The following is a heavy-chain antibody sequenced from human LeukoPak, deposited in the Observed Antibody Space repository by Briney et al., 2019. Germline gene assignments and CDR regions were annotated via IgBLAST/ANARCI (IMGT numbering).Heavy chain of an antibody. D-gene: IGHD1-26*01. V-gene: IGHV1-8*01. Sequence: GASVKVSCKASVYTFTSYDINWVRQATGQGLEWMGWMNPNSGNTGYAQKFQGRVTMTRSTSINTAYMELNSLTSEDTAVYYCARSSVGARRRIDYWGQGTLVTVSS. CDR1: VYTFTSYD. J-gene: IGHJ4*02. CDR2: MNPNSGNT. CDR3: ARSSVGARRRIDY.